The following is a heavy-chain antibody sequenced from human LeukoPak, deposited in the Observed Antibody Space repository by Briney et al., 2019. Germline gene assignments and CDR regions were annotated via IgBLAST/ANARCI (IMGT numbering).Heavy chain of an antibody. Sequence: GGSLRLSCAASGFTFSSYWMHWVRQAPGKGLVWVSRINSDGSSTSYADSVKGRFTISRDNAKNTLYLPMNSLRAEDTAAYYCAILPGGVDDFDYWGQGTLVTVSS. D-gene: IGHD1-14*01. CDR3: AILPGGVDDFDY. J-gene: IGHJ4*02. V-gene: IGHV3-74*01. CDR2: INSDGSST. CDR1: GFTFSSYW.